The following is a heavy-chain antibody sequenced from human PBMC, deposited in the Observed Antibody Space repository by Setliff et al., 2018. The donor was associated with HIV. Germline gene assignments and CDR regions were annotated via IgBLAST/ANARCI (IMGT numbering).Heavy chain of an antibody. D-gene: IGHD3-9*01. CDR3: IYSSDWHTSRSCDF. V-gene: IGHV2-5*01. Sequence: SGPTLVNPTQTLTLTCTFSGFPLTTTGVGVGWIRQPPGEALEWLALIFWNDDKRLSPSLRSRISITKDTSKNQVVLTMTNMDPVDTATYYCIYSSDWHTSRSCDFWGQGALVTVSS. J-gene: IGHJ4*02. CDR1: GFPLTTTGVG. CDR2: IFWNDDK.